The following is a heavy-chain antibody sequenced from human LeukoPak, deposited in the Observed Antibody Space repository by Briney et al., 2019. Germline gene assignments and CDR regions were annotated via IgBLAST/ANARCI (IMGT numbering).Heavy chain of an antibody. Sequence: ASVKVPCKASGYTFTGYFMHWVRQAPGQGLEWMGWINPNSGGTNYAQKFQGRVTMTRDTSISTAYMELSRLRSDDTAVYYCARDDWAAEYYYGSGSYQYLNWFDPWGQGTLVTVSS. J-gene: IGHJ5*02. V-gene: IGHV1-2*02. D-gene: IGHD3-10*01. CDR3: ARDDWAAEYYYGSGSYQYLNWFDP. CDR1: GYTFTGYF. CDR2: INPNSGGT.